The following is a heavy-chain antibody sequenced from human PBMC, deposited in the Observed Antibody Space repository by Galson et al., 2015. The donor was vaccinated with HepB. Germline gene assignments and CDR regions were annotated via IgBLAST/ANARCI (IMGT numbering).Heavy chain of an antibody. J-gene: IGHJ4*02. CDR1: GYTFTSYG. CDR2: ISSYNGHT. CDR3: ARVYNSGWYGHFDY. Sequence: SVKVSCKAYGYTFTSYGISWVRQAPGQGLQWMGWISSYNGHTNYPQHLQGRVTMTTDTSTSTAYMDLRSLRSDDTAIYYCARVYNSGWYGHFDYWCQGTLVTVSS. V-gene: IGHV1-18*01. D-gene: IGHD6-19*01.